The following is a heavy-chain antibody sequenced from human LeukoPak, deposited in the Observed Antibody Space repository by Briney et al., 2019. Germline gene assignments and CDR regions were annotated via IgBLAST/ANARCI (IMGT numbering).Heavy chain of an antibody. CDR3: AGPMVRGVRHWYFDL. CDR1: GGSISSSSYY. CDR2: IYYSGST. V-gene: IGHV4-39*01. J-gene: IGHJ2*01. Sequence: SETLSLTCTVSGGSISSSSYYWGWIRQPPGKGLEWIGSIYYSGSTYYNPSLKSRVTISVDTSKNQFSLKLSSVTAADTAVYYCAGPMVRGVRHWYFDLWGRGTLVTVSS. D-gene: IGHD3-10*01.